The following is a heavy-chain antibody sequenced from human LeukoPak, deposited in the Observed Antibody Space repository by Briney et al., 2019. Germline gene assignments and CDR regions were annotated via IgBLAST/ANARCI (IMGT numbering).Heavy chain of an antibody. V-gene: IGHV1-69*05. D-gene: IGHD1-20*01. J-gene: IGHJ4*02. CDR3: ARAPLYNWNYADY. Sequence: SVKVSCKASGGTFSSYAISWVRQAPGQGLEWMGGIIPIFGTANYAQKFQGRVTITTDESTSTAYMERSSLRSEDTAVYYCARAPLYNWNYADYWGQGTLVTVSS. CDR1: GGTFSSYA. CDR2: IIPIFGTA.